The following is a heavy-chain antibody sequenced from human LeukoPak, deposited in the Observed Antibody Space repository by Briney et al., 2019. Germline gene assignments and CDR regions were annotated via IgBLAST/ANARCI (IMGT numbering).Heavy chain of an antibody. CDR2: IIPIFGTA. D-gene: IGHD1-26*01. Sequence: SVKVSCKASGGTFSSYAISWVRQAPGQGLEWMGGIIPIFGTANYAQKFQGRVTITADESTSTAYMELSSLRAEDTAVYYCARDKGTVGGARPWGQGTLVTVSS. CDR3: ARDKGTVGGARP. V-gene: IGHV1-69*13. J-gene: IGHJ4*02. CDR1: GGTFSSYA.